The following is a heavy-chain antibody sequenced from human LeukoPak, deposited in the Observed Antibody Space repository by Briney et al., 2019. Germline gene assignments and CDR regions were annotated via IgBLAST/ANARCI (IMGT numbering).Heavy chain of an antibody. CDR3: ARQRDGYNWGFDY. CDR1: GGSISHYH. CDR2: TSGSGNT. Sequence: SVTLSLTCTVSGGSISHYHWTWIRQPPGKGLEWIGYTSGSGNTNYNPSLKSRVTISVDTYKNQFSLKLSSVTAADTAVYYCARQRDGYNWGFDYWGQGTLVTVSS. D-gene: IGHD5-24*01. V-gene: IGHV4-59*08. J-gene: IGHJ4*02.